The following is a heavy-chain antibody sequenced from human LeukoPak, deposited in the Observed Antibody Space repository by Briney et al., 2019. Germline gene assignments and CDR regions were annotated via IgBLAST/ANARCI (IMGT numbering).Heavy chain of an antibody. CDR1: GGSISSRHHY. CDR3: ARLDNRGYYTIDS. D-gene: IGHD3-22*01. Sequence: SETLSLTCTVSGGSISSRHHYWGWIRQPPGKGLEWIGIIFYSGSTYYNPSLKSRVTVSVDTSKNQFSLKLSSVTAADPAVYYCARLDNRGYYTIDSWGQGTLVTVSS. J-gene: IGHJ4*02. V-gene: IGHV4-39*01. CDR2: IFYSGST.